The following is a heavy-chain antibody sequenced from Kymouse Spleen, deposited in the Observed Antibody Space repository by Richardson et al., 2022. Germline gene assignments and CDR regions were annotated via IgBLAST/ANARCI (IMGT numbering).Heavy chain of an antibody. CDR3: ASHLTGTTPSDY. CDR2: INHSGST. CDR1: GGSFSGYY. D-gene: IGHD1-7*01. V-gene: IGHV4-34*01. J-gene: IGHJ4*02. Sequence: QVQLQQWGAGLLKPSETLSLTCAVYGGSFSGYYWSWIRQPPGKGLEWIGEINHSGSTNYNPSLKSRVTISVDTSKNQFSLKLSSVTAADTAVYYCASHLTGTTPSDYWGQGTLVTVSS.